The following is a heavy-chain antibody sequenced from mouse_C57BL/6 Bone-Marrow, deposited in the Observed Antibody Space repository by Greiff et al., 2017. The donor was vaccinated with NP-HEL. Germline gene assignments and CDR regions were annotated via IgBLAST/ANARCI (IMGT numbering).Heavy chain of an antibody. CDR2: IYPSDSET. J-gene: IGHJ3*01. CDR1: GYTFTSYW. D-gene: IGHD3-1*01. Sequence: VQLQQPGAELVRPGSSVKLACKASGYTFTSYWMEWVKLRPGQGLAWIGNIYPSDSETHYNQKFKDKATLTVDKSSSTAYMQLSSLTSEDSAVYYCARRSPWFAYWGQGTLVTVSA. V-gene: IGHV1-61*01. CDR3: ARRSPWFAY.